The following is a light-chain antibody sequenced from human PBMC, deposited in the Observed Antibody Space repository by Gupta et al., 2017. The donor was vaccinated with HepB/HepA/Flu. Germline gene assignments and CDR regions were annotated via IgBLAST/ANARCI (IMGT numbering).Light chain of an antibody. Sequence: LVLTQSPSASASLGASVKLTCTLSSGHSSYASAWHQQQPQKGPRYLMKLNFDGTHSKGDGIPDRFSGSSSGAERYLFISSLQSEDEADYYCQTWDTASWVFGGGTKLTVL. CDR2: LNFDGTH. V-gene: IGLV4-69*01. J-gene: IGLJ3*02. CDR3: QTWDTASWV. CDR1: SGHSSYA.